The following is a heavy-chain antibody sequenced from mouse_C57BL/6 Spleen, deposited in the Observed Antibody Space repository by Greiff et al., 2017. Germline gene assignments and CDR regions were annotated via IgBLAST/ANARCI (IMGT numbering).Heavy chain of an antibody. V-gene: IGHV14-4*01. CDR1: GFNIKDDY. CDR3: TTNGNYPFDY. CDR2: IDPENGDT. Sequence: VQLQQSGAELVRPGASVKLSCTASGFNIKDDYMHWVKQRPEQGLEWIGWIDPENGDTEYASKFQGKATITADTSSNTAYLQLSSLTSEDTAVYYCTTNGNYPFDYWGQGTTLTVSS. J-gene: IGHJ2*01. D-gene: IGHD2-1*01.